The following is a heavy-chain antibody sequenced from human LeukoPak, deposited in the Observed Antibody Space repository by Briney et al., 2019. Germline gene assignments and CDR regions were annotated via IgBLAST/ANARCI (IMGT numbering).Heavy chain of an antibody. J-gene: IGHJ4*02. CDR3: AKIIPAADFDY. Sequence: GGSLRLSCTASGFTFSSYAMHWVRQAPGKGLEWVAVIWYDGSNIYYVYSVKGRFTISRDNSKNTLCLQMNSLRAEDTAVYYCAKIIPAADFDYWGQGTLVTVSS. CDR2: IWYDGSNI. V-gene: IGHV3-33*06. D-gene: IGHD2-2*01. CDR1: GFTFSSYA.